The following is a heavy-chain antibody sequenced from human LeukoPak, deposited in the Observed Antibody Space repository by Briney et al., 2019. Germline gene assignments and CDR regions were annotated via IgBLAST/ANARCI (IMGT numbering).Heavy chain of an antibody. CDR2: IYYSGST. Sequence: SETLSLPCTVSGGSISSYYWSWIRQPPGKGLEWIGYIYYSGSTNYNPSLKSRVTISVDTSKNQFSLKLSSVTAADTAVYYCARVGTCGSGSYLSWLDYWGQGTLVTVSS. D-gene: IGHD3-10*01. CDR1: GGSISSYY. V-gene: IGHV4-59*01. J-gene: IGHJ4*02. CDR3: ARVGTCGSGSYLSWLDY.